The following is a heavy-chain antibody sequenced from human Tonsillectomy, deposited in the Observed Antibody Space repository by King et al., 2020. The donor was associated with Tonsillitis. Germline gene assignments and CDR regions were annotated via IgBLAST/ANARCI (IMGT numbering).Heavy chain of an antibody. V-gene: IGHV4-39*01. J-gene: IGHJ5*02. D-gene: IGHD6-6*01. CDR3: ASPYSSSPDWFDP. CDR2: IYYSGST. CDR1: GGSISSSSYY. Sequence: QLQESGPGLVKPSETLSLTCTVSGGSISSSSYYWGWIRQPPGKGLEWIGSIYYSGSTYYNPSLKSRVTISVDTSKNQFSLKLSFVTAADTAVYYCASPYSSSPDWFDPWGQGTLVTVSS.